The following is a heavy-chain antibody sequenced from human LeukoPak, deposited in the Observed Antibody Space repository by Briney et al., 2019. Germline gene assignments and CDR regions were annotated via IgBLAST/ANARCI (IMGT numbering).Heavy chain of an antibody. Sequence: SETLSLTCTVSGGSINNFYWSWIRQPPGKGLEWIGYIYYSGSTNYNPSLKSRVTISVDTSKNQFSLKLSSVTAADTAVYYCARHSSGYYYVGTFDYWGQGTLVTVSS. J-gene: IGHJ4*02. CDR3: ARHSSGYYYVGTFDY. D-gene: IGHD3-22*01. CDR1: GGSINNFY. V-gene: IGHV4-59*08. CDR2: IYYSGST.